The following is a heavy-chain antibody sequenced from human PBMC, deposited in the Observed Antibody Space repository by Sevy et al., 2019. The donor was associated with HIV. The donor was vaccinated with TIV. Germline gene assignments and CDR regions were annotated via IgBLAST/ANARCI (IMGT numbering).Heavy chain of an antibody. CDR3: ARDAPLGGYGDYDDAFDI. J-gene: IGHJ3*02. CDR1: GASVTSGDYN. V-gene: IGHV4-30-4*01. CDR2: ISFNGIT. D-gene: IGHD4-17*01. Sequence: SETLSLTCTVSGASVTSGDYNWNWIRQPPGKGLEWVGYISFNGITYYNPSLESRLTISLDTSKNQFSMRLRSVTAVDTAVYFCARDAPLGGYGDYDDAFDIWGQGAMVTVSS.